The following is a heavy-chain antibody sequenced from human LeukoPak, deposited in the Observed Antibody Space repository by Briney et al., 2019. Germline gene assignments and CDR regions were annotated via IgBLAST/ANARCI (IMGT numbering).Heavy chain of an antibody. Sequence: GGSLRLSCAASGFTFDDYAMHWVRQAPGKGLEWVSGISWNSGSIGYVDSVKGRFTISRDNAKNSLYLQMNSLRAEDTALYYCAKGVYYDSSGYVDYWGQGTLVTVSS. D-gene: IGHD3-22*01. CDR3: AKGVYYDSSGYVDY. V-gene: IGHV3-9*01. CDR2: ISWNSGSI. CDR1: GFTFDDYA. J-gene: IGHJ4*02.